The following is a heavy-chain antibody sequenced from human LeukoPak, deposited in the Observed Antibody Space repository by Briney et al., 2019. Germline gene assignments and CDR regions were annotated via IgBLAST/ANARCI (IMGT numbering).Heavy chain of an antibody. J-gene: IGHJ3*02. Sequence: PGGSLRLSCAASGFTFSTHHMNWVRQAPGKGLEWVSFISSSGGTIYYADSVKGRFTISRDNAKNSLYLQMSSLRAEDTAVYYCARWDGFDIWGQGTMVTVSS. CDR3: ARWDGFDI. CDR1: GFTFSTHH. CDR2: ISSSGGTI. V-gene: IGHV3-48*04.